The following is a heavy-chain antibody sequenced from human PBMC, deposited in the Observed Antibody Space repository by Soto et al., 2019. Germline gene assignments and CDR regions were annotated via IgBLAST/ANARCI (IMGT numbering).Heavy chain of an antibody. D-gene: IGHD6-19*01. Sequence: QVQLVQSGAEVKKPGSSVKVSCKASGGTFSSYAISWVRQAPGQGREWMGGIIPIFGTANYAQKFQGRVRITADEATSTAYMELSSLRSEDTAVYYCARPWLGRYYYYGMDVWGQGTTVTVSS. J-gene: IGHJ6*02. CDR3: ARPWLGRYYYYGMDV. V-gene: IGHV1-69*12. CDR2: IIPIFGTA. CDR1: GGTFSSYA.